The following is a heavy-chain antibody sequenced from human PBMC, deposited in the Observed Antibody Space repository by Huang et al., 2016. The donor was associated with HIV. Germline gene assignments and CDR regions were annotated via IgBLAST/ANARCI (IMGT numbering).Heavy chain of an antibody. CDR2: MYYSGST. J-gene: IGHJ5*02. CDR1: GGSISGHY. V-gene: IGHV4-59*11. Sequence: QVQLQESGPGLVKPSETLSLACTVSGGSISGHYWSCIRQPPGKGLEWMGSMYYSGSTKYNPSAERRVTISVDTSKNQLSLRLSSVTATDTAVYYCARDKNYFDPWGQGTLVTGSS. CDR3: ARDKNYFDP. D-gene: IGHD1-7*01.